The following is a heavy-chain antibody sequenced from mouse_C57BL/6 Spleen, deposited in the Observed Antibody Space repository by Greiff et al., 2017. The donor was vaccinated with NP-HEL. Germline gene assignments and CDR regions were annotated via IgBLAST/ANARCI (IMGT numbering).Heavy chain of an antibody. D-gene: IGHD1-1*01. CDR2: IYPSDSET. CDR3: ARNYGSSYWFAY. Sequence: VQLQQSGAELVRPGSSVKLSCKASGYTFTSYWMDWVKQRPGQGLEWIGNIYPSDSETHYNQKFKDKATLTVDKSSSTAYMQLSSLTSEDSAVYYCARNYGSSYWFAYWGQGTLVTVSA. CDR1: GYTFTSYW. V-gene: IGHV1-61*01. J-gene: IGHJ3*01.